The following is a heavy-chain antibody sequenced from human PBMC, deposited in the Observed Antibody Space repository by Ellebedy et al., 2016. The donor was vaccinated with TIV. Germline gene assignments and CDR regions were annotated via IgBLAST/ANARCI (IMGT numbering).Heavy chain of an antibody. D-gene: IGHD3-10*01. Sequence: GGSLRLSXAASGITFRSYGMHWVRQAPGKGLEWVAVISYDGSNKYYADSVKGRFTISRDNSKDTLYLQMNSLRAEDTAVYYCSKDRQHGSGSYYLYYDYYGMDVWGQGTTVTVSS. V-gene: IGHV3-30*18. CDR1: GITFRSYG. CDR2: ISYDGSNK. J-gene: IGHJ6*02. CDR3: SKDRQHGSGSYYLYYDYYGMDV.